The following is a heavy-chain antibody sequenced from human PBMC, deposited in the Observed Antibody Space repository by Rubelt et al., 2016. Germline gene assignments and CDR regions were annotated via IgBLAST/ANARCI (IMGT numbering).Heavy chain of an antibody. CDR1: GGTFSSYA. J-gene: IGHJ4*02. CDR3: ATGYSSGWYVAY. Sequence: LVQSGAEVKKPGSSVKVSYKASGGTFSSYAISWVRQAPGQGLEWMGRIIPILGIANYAQKFQGRVTITRDTSASTAYMELSSLRSEDTAIYYCATGYSSGWYVAYWGQGALVTVSS. V-gene: IGHV1-69*04. CDR2: IIPILGIA. D-gene: IGHD6-19*01.